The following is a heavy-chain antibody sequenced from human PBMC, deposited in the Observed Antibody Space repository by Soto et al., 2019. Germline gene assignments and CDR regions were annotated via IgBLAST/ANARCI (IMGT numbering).Heavy chain of an antibody. V-gene: IGHV1-18*01. CDR1: GYAFTTYG. CDR3: ARGRYGDY. CDR2: ISAHNGNT. Sequence: QVHLVQSGAEVKKPWASVKVSCKGSGYAFTTYGITWVRQAPGQGLEWMGLISAHNGNTNYAQKLQCRVTVTRDTSTSTAYMELRSLRSADTAVYYCARGRYGDYWGQGALVTVSS. D-gene: IGHD1-1*01. J-gene: IGHJ4*02.